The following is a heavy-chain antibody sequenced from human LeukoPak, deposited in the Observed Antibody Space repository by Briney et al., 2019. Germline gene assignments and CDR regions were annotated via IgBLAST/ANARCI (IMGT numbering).Heavy chain of an antibody. CDR1: GGSIRSGSYY. CDR3: ARALRFLEWLLLDY. J-gene: IGHJ4*02. Sequence: SQTLSLTCTVSGGSIRSGSYYWSWIRQPAGKGLEWIGRIYTSGSTNYNPSLKSRVTISVDTSKNQFSLKLSSVTAADTAVYYCARALRFLEWLLLDYWGQGTLVTVSS. V-gene: IGHV4-61*02. CDR2: IYTSGST. D-gene: IGHD3-3*01.